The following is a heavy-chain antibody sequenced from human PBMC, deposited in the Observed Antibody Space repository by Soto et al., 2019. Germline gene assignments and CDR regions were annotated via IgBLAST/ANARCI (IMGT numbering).Heavy chain of an antibody. CDR3: ARGRGLRFPFTGDYFDS. CDR1: GYTYTSYG. J-gene: IGHJ4*02. Sequence: QVQLVQSGAEVQKPGAPVKVSCKASGYTYTSYGISWVRQAPGQGREWMGWISGYNGNTNYAQKIQGRVTRTPHTSTSTDYMEMRSLRSDDTAVYYCARGRGLRFPFTGDYFDSWGQGTLVTVSS. V-gene: IGHV1-18*01. CDR2: ISGYNGNT. D-gene: IGHD3-3*01.